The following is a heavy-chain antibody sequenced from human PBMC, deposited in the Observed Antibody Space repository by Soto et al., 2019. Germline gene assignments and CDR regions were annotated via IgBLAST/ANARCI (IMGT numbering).Heavy chain of an antibody. CDR1: GFTFSSYV. Sequence: QVQLVESGGGVVQPGRSLRLSCAASGFTFSSYVMHWVRQAPGKGLEWVAVISYDGSNKYYEDSVKGRFTISRDNSKNKLYLQMNSLRAEDTAVYYCARDQVVSYYDSSGYYDYWGQGTLVTVSS. CDR2: ISYDGSNK. D-gene: IGHD3-22*01. J-gene: IGHJ4*02. V-gene: IGHV3-30-3*01. CDR3: ARDQVVSYYDSSGYYDY.